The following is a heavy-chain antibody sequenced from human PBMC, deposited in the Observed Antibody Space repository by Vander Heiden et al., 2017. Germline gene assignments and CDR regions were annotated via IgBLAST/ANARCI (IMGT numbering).Heavy chain of an antibody. CDR2: ISGSGGST. D-gene: IGHD3-22*01. Sequence: EVQLLESGGGLVQPGASLRLSCAASGFTFRSDAMGWVRQETGKGLEWVSAISGSGGSTYYADSVKGRFTISRDNSKNTLYLQMNSLRAEDTAVYYCAKDLGARIVVVNPFDYWGQGTLVTVSS. CDR1: GFTFRSDA. J-gene: IGHJ4*02. V-gene: IGHV3-23*01. CDR3: AKDLGARIVVVNPFDY.